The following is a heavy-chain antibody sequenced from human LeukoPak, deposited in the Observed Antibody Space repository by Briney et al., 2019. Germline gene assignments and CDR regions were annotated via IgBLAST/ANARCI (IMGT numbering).Heavy chain of an antibody. CDR2: INHSGST. CDR3: AREVGYCSSTSCYTGAFDI. J-gene: IGHJ3*02. CDR1: GGSFSGYY. V-gene: IGHV4-34*01. Sequence: PSETLSLTRAVYGGSFSGYYWSWIRQPPGKGLEWIGEINHSGSTNYNPSLKSRVTISVDTSKNQFSLKLSSVTAADTAVYYCAREVGYCSSTSCYTGAFDIWGQGTMVTVSS. D-gene: IGHD2-2*02.